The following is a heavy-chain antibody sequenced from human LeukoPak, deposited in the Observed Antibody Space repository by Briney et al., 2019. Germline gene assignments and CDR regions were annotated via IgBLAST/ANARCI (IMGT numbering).Heavy chain of an antibody. CDR1: GFTFTSYG. Sequence: GGSLRLSCAASGFTFTSYGMTWVRQAPGKGLEWVSSISSSSSYIYYSDSVKGRFTISRDNAKNSLFLQMNSLRAEDTAVYYCASTYVVVTAVHDAFHIWGQGTMVTVSS. CDR3: ASTYVVVTAVHDAFHI. CDR2: ISSSSSYI. J-gene: IGHJ3*02. V-gene: IGHV3-21*06. D-gene: IGHD2-21*02.